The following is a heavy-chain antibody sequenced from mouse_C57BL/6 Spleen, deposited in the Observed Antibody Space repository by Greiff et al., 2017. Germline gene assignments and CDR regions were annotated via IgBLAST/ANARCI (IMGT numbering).Heavy chain of an antibody. V-gene: IGHV1-53*01. CDR1: GYTFTSYW. CDR3: AREDYDVPYYFDY. CDR2: INPSNGGT. D-gene: IGHD2-4*01. J-gene: IGHJ2*01. Sequence: VQLQQPGTELVKPGASVKLSCKASGYTFTSYWMHWVKQRPGQGLAWIGNINPSNGGTNYNEKFKSKATLTVDKSSSTAYMQLSSLTSEDSAVYYCAREDYDVPYYFDYWGQGTTLTVSS.